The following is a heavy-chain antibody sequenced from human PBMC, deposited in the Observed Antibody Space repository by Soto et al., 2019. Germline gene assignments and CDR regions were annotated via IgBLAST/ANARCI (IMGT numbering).Heavy chain of an antibody. D-gene: IGHD5-18*01. V-gene: IGHV3-21*01. J-gene: IGHJ4*02. CDR2: ISSSSSYI. CDR1: GFTFSSYR. CDR3: ASDNSYGSGDY. Sequence: EVQLVESGGGLVKPGGSLSLSCAASGFTFSSYRMNCVRQAPGKVLEWVSSISSSSSYIYYADSVKGRFTISRDNAKNSLDLQMNIMRAEDTAVYYCASDNSYGSGDYWGQGTLVTVSS.